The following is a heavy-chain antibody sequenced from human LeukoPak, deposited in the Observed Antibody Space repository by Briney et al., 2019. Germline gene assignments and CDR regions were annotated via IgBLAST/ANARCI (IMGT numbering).Heavy chain of an antibody. D-gene: IGHD4-17*01. V-gene: IGHV3-66*02. J-gene: IGHJ4*02. CDR1: GFTFSVYA. CDR2: IYSGGST. Sequence: PGGSLRLSCAASGFTFSVYAMSWVRQAPGKGLEWVSVIYSGGSTYYADSVKGRFTISRDNSKNTLYLQMNSLRAEDTAVYYCAREKHDYGDYSFDYWGQGTLVTVSS. CDR3: AREKHDYGDYSFDY.